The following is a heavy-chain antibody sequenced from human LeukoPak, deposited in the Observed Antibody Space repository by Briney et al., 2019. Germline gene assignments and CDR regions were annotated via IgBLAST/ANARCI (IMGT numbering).Heavy chain of an antibody. CDR1: GFTFSNYW. CDR3: AKDNPRRVFDY. Sequence: GGSLRLSCAASGFTFSNYWIHWVRQAPGKGLVWVSRINRDGSSTTYADSVKGRFTISRDNAKNTLHLQMNSLRVEDTAVYYCAKDNPRRVFDYWGQGTLVTVSS. J-gene: IGHJ4*02. CDR2: INRDGSST. V-gene: IGHV3-74*01.